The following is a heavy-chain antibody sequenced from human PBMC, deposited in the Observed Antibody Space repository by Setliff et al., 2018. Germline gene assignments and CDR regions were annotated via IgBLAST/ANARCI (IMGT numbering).Heavy chain of an antibody. CDR1: GVTVSDAW. Sequence: PGGSLRLSCAASGVTVSDAWMGWVRQTPGEGLDWVGRIKSKTDGGPTDYAAPVKGRFTISRGDSKNTLYLQMNSLRPEDTAVYYCARTCSGSGCYAGLESWGQGTPVTVSS. J-gene: IGHJ4*02. CDR3: ARTCSGSGCYAGLES. CDR2: IKSKTDGGPT. D-gene: IGHD2-15*01. V-gene: IGHV3-15*01.